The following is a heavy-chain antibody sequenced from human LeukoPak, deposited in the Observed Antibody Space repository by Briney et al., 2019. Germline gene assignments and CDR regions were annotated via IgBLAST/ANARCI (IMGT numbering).Heavy chain of an antibody. Sequence: GGSLRLSCGASGLTFSSYGIHWVRHAPGKGLEWVAVISYDGSNKYYADSVKGRFTIPRDNSKNTLYLQMNSLRAEDTAVYYCAKCGYSSGWPLDYWGQGTLVTVSS. V-gene: IGHV3-30*18. CDR2: ISYDGSNK. J-gene: IGHJ4*02. CDR3: AKCGYSSGWPLDY. CDR1: GLTFSSYG. D-gene: IGHD6-19*01.